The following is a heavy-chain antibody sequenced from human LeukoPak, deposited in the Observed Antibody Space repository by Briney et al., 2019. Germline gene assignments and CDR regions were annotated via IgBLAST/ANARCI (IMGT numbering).Heavy chain of an antibody. V-gene: IGHV4-34*01. CDR2: INDSGST. J-gene: IGHJ6*03. CDR3: ARVKDPGGYYYYYYMDV. Sequence: NPSETLSLTCAVYGGSFSGYYWSWIRQPPGKGLEWIAEINDSGSTKYNPSLKSRVTISIDTSKNQFSLKVTSVTAADTAVYYCARVKDPGGYYYYYYMDVWGKGTTVTVSS. D-gene: IGHD3-16*01. CDR1: GGSFSGYY.